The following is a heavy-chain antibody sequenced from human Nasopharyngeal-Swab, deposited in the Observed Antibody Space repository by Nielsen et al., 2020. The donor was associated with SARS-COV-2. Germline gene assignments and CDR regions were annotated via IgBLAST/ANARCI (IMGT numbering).Heavy chain of an antibody. V-gene: IGHV1-3*01. Sequence: ASVKVSCKASGYTFTDYAMHWVRQAPGQRLEWMGWVNAANGNTKYSQKFQGRVTITTDTSARTANMELSSLRSEDTAVYYCARGGYSYGYPYDYYYMDVWGKGTTVTVSS. CDR3: ARGGYSYGYPYDYYYMDV. D-gene: IGHD5-18*01. J-gene: IGHJ6*03. CDR1: GYTFTDYA. CDR2: VNAANGNT.